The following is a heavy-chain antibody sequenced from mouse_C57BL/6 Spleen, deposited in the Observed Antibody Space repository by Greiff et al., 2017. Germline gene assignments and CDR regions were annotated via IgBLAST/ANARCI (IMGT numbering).Heavy chain of an antibody. CDR1: GYSFTDYN. V-gene: IGHV1-39*01. Sequence: VQLKEPGPELVNPGASVQISCKVSGYSFTDYNMNWVKQSNGKSLEWIGVINLNYGTTSYNQKFKGKATLTVDQSSSPAYMQLNSLTSEDSAVYYCARSPKGYFDDWGQGTTLTVSS. CDR2: INLNYGTT. CDR3: ARSPKGYFDD. J-gene: IGHJ2*01.